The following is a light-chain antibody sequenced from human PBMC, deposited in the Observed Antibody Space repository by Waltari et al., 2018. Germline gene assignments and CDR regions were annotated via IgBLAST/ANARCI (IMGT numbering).Light chain of an antibody. CDR1: SLRTYS. V-gene: IGLV3-19*01. CDR2: GKN. CDR3: NSRDSSGNPYV. J-gene: IGLJ1*01. Sequence: SSELTQDPAVSVALGQTVRITCPGDSLRTYSANWYQQKQGQAPVLVIYGKNNRPSGIPDRLSASSSGNTASLTIAGAQAEDEADYYCNSRDSSGNPYVFGSGTKVTVL.